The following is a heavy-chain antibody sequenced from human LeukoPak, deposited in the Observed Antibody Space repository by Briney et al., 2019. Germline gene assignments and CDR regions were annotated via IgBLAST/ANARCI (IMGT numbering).Heavy chain of an antibody. CDR3: ARDLPFDY. V-gene: IGHV3-21*06. CDR1: GFSFSTYS. CDR2: VSGTSEYI. Sequence: GGSLRLSCAASGFSFSTYSMIWVRQAPGKGLEWVSSVSGTSEYIYYADSVRGRFTISRDNAKNTVYLQMNSLRAEDTAVYYCARDLPFDYWGQGTLVTVSS. J-gene: IGHJ4*02.